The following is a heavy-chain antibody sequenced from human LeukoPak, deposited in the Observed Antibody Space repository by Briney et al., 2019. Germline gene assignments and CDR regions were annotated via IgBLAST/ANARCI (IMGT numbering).Heavy chain of an antibody. CDR1: GGTFSSYA. CDR2: IIPIFGTA. Sequence: GASVKVSCKASGGTFSSYAISWVRQAPGQGLEWMGGIIPIFGTANYAQKFQGRVTITTDESTSTAYMELSSLRSEDTAVYYCARDGLSYFGDQVYYYYMDVWGKGTTVTVSS. J-gene: IGHJ6*03. CDR3: ARDGLSYFGDQVYYYYMDV. D-gene: IGHD3-10*01. V-gene: IGHV1-69*05.